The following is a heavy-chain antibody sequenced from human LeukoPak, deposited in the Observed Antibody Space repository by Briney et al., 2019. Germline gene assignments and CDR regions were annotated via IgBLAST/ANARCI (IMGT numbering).Heavy chain of an antibody. J-gene: IGHJ6*03. D-gene: IGHD4/OR15-4a*01. CDR1: GGSVSSHF. CDR3: ARDHLPAGAPGYYMDV. Sequence: SETLSLTCTVSGGSVSSHFWSWIRQPPGEGLEWIGYIYNSGITNYNPSLKSRVTMSVDTSKNQFSLMLRSVTAADTAVYYCARDHLPAGAPGYYMDVWGKGTTVTVSS. CDR2: IYNSGIT. V-gene: IGHV4-59*02.